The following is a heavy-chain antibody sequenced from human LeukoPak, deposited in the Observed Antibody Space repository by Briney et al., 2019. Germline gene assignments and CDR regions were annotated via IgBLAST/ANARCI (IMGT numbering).Heavy chain of an antibody. CDR2: ISGSGGST. Sequence: GGSLRLSCAASGFTFSSYAISWVRQAPGKGLEWVSGISGSGGSTYYADSVKGRFTISRDNSKNTLYLQMNSLRAEDTAVYYCAKVMGYDSSGYINYWGQGTLVTVSS. CDR1: GFTFSSYA. CDR3: AKVMGYDSSGYINY. V-gene: IGHV3-23*01. D-gene: IGHD3-22*01. J-gene: IGHJ4*02.